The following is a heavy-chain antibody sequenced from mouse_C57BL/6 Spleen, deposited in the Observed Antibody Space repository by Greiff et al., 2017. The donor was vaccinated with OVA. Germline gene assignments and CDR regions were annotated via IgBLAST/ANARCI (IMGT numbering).Heavy chain of an antibody. CDR2: IYPGSGNT. V-gene: IGHV1-66*01. CDR3: ARRGGNFAMDY. CDR1: GYSFTSYY. J-gene: IGHJ4*01. Sequence: QVQLQQSGPELVKPGASVKISCKASGYSFTSYYIHWVKQRPGQGLEWIGWIYPGSGNTKYNEKFKGKATLTADTSSSTAYMQLSSLTSEDSAVYYCARRGGNFAMDYWGQGTSVTVSS.